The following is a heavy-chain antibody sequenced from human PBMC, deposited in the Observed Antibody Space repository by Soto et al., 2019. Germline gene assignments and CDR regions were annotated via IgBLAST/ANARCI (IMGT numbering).Heavy chain of an antibody. CDR3: AREVNSGTYYVS. CDR2: IYSGGST. V-gene: IGHV3-53*04. D-gene: IGHD1-26*01. J-gene: IGHJ5*02. CDR1: GFTVSSNY. Sequence: EVQLVESGGGLVQPGGSLRLSCAASGFTVSSNYMSWVRQAPGKGLEWVAGIYSGGSTYYADSVKGRFTISRPNSKNTLYLQMNSLRAEDTAVYYCAREVNSGTYYVSWGQGTLVTVSS.